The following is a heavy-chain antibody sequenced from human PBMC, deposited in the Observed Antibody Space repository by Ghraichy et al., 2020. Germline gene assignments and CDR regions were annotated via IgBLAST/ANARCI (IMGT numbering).Heavy chain of an antibody. CDR2: ISAYNGNT. J-gene: IGHJ6*02. Sequence: ASVKVSCKISRSHVRSPVMSSVRECPRQRHKWMGWISAYNGNTNYAQKLQGRVTMTTDTSTSTAYMELRSLRSDDTAVYYCARQNVCSSTSCSYYYYYYGMDVWGQGSSVTGSS. CDR3: ARQNVCSSTSCSYYYYYYGMDV. CDR1: RSHVRSPV. D-gene: IGHD2-2*01. V-gene: IGHV1-18*01.